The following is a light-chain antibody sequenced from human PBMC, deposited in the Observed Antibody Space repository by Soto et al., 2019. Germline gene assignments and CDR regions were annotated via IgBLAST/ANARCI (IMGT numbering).Light chain of an antibody. J-gene: IGLJ2*01. Sequence: QSALTQPASVSGSPGQSITISCTGTSSDVGGYNYVYWYQQHPGKAPKLMIYDVSTRPSGVSNRFSGSKSGNTASLTISGLQAEDEADYYCSSYTSSSTLDVVFGGGTKLTVL. CDR1: SSDVGGYNY. V-gene: IGLV2-14*01. CDR3: SSYTSSSTLDVV. CDR2: DVS.